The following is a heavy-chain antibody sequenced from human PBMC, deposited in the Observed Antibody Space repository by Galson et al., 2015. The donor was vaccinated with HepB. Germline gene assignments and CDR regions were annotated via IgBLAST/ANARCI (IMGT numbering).Heavy chain of an antibody. J-gene: IGHJ3*02. D-gene: IGHD2-15*01. V-gene: IGHV3-7*01. CDR3: ARDQGGYCSGGSCYNDAFDI. Sequence: SLRLSCAASGFTFSTYWMTWVRQAPGKGLEWVANIKQDGSEKCYVDSVKGRFTISRDNAKNSLYLQMNSLRAEDTAVFYCARDQGGYCSGGSCYNDAFDIWGQGTMVTVSS. CDR1: GFTFSTYW. CDR2: IKQDGSEK.